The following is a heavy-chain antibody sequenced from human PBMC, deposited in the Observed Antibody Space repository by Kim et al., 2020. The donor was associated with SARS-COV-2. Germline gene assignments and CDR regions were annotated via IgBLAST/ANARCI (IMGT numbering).Heavy chain of an antibody. CDR2: ISYDGSNK. J-gene: IGHJ5*02. CDR3: ARSGSGCYWNWFDP. Sequence: GGSLRLSCAASGFTFSSYAMHWVRQAPGKGLEWVAVISYDGSNKYYADSVKGRFTISRDNSKNTLYLQMNSLRAEDTAVYYCARSGSGCYWNWFDPWGQGTLVTVSS. V-gene: IGHV3-30-3*01. CDR1: GFTFSSYA. D-gene: IGHD3-10*01.